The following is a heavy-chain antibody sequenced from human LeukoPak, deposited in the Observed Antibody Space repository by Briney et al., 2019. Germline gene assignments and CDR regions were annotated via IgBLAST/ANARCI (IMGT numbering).Heavy chain of an antibody. CDR1: GGSVSDYY. CDR3: ARDPYYDILTGYLIRGAFDT. Sequence: PSETLSLTCTVSGGSVSDYYWSWIRQSPGKGLEWIGYIYYTGTSYNPSLKSRVTMSIDTSKNQFSLKLNSVTAADTAVYYCARDPYYDILTGYLIRGAFDTWGLGTLVTVSS. CDR2: IYYTGT. V-gene: IGHV4-59*02. D-gene: IGHD3-9*01. J-gene: IGHJ3*02.